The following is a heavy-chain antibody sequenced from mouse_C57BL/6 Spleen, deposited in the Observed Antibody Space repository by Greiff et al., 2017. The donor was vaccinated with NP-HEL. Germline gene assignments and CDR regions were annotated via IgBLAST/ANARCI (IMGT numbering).Heavy chain of an antibody. CDR2: INPGSGGT. V-gene: IGHV1-54*01. D-gene: IGHD2-5*01. CDR3: ARRGYYSNYFDY. J-gene: IGHJ2*01. Sequence: QVQLKQSGAELVRPGTSVKVSCKASGYAFTNYLIEWVKQRPGQGLEWIGVINPGSGGTNYNEKFKGKATLTADKSSSTAYMQLSSLTSEDSAVYFCARRGYYSNYFDYWGQGTTLTVSS. CDR1: GYAFTNYL.